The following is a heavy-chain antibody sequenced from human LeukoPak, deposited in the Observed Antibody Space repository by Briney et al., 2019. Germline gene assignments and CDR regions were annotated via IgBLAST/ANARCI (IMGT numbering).Heavy chain of an antibody. Sequence: QSGGSLRLSCAASGFTFSSYWMSWVRQAPGKGLEWVANIKQDGSEKYYVDSVKGRFTISRDNAKNSLYLQMNSLRAEDTAVYYCAREELGEYQLLRDAFDIWGQGTMVTVSS. CDR1: GFTFSSYW. D-gene: IGHD2-2*01. J-gene: IGHJ3*02. V-gene: IGHV3-7*01. CDR3: AREELGEYQLLRDAFDI. CDR2: IKQDGSEK.